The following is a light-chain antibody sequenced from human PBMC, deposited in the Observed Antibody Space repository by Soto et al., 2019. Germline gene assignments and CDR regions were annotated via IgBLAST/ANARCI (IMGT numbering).Light chain of an antibody. CDR2: DAS. V-gene: IGKV1-33*01. J-gene: IGKJ3*01. CDR1: QDISNY. Sequence: DIQMTQSPSSLSASVGDRVTITCQASQDISNYLNWYQQKPGKAPKLLIYDASNLETGVPSRFSGSGAVTDFTSTISSLQPEDIATYYCQQYDNLPPYTFGPGTKVDIK. CDR3: QQYDNLPPYT.